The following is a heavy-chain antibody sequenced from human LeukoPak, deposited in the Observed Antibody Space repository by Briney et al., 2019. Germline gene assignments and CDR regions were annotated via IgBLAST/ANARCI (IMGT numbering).Heavy chain of an antibody. CDR2: IISDGSNT. D-gene: IGHD3-22*01. V-gene: IGHV3-74*01. CDR1: GFTFSSYW. CDR3: VRNAYDSSGYYDY. Sequence: GGSLRLSCAASGFTFSSYWMHWVRQAPGKGLVWVSRIISDGSNTTYADSVKGRFTISRDNAKNTLYLQMSSLRAEDTAVYYCVRNAYDSSGYYDYWGQGTLVTVSS. J-gene: IGHJ4*02.